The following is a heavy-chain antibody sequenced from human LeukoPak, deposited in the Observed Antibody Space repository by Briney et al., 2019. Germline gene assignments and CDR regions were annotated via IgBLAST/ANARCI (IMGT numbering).Heavy chain of an antibody. V-gene: IGHV3-30*04. CDR1: GFTFSSYA. CDR2: ISYDGSNK. D-gene: IGHD1-26*01. J-gene: IGHJ4*02. Sequence: GGSLRLSCAASGFTFSSYAMHWVRQAPGKGLEWVAVISYDGSNKYYADSVKGRFTISRDNSKNTLYLQMNSLRAEDTAVYYCASGGGTSAFDYWGQGTLVTVSS. CDR3: ASGGGTSAFDY.